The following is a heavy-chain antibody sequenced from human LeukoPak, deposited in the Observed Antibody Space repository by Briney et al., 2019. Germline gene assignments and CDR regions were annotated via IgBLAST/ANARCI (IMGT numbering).Heavy chain of an antibody. CDR1: GFSLSTSGVG. D-gene: IGHD3-22*01. CDR3: AHTRTYDTSGLIPS. J-gene: IGHJ5*02. V-gene: IGHV2-5*02. Sequence: SGPTLVKPTQTLTLTCTFSGFSLSTSGVGVGWIRQPPGKALKWLALIYWDDDKRFSPSLKSRLTITKDTSKNQVVLTMTNMDPVDTATYYCAHTRTYDTSGLIPSWGQGTLVTVSS. CDR2: IYWDDDK.